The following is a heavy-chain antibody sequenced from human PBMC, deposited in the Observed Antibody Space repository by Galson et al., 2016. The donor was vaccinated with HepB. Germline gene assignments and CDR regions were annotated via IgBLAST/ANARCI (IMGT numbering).Heavy chain of an antibody. D-gene: IGHD3-3*01. Sequence: SLRLSCAGSGFTFGDYAINWFRQAPGRGPEWISYVSANSGTIYYADSVKGRFTISRDNAKKSLHLQMSGLRDEDTAVYYCARDRDPAVFGVALSPFDPWGQGTPVIVSS. CDR3: ARDRDPAVFGVALSPFDP. CDR1: GFTFGDYA. J-gene: IGHJ5*02. V-gene: IGHV3-48*02. CDR2: VSANSGTI.